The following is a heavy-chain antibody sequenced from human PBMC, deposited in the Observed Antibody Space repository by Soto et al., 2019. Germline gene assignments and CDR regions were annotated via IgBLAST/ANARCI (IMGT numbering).Heavy chain of an antibody. CDR3: ATRADVYYYYGMDV. Sequence: GGSLRLSCAASGFTFSSYSMNWVRQAPGKGLEWVSSISSSGSYIYYADSVKGRFTISRDNAKNSLYLQMNSLRAEDTAVYYCATRADVYYYYGMDVWGQGTTVTVSS. CDR1: GFTFSSYS. CDR2: ISSSGSYI. J-gene: IGHJ6*02. V-gene: IGHV3-21*01.